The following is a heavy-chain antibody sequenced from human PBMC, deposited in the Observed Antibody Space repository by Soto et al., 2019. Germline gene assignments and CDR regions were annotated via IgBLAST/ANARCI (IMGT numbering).Heavy chain of an antibody. D-gene: IGHD4-17*01. J-gene: IGHJ4*02. V-gene: IGHV3-48*03. CDR2: ISSLGSTI. Sequence: GGSLRLSCAASGFTFSNYEMNWVRQAPGKGLEWVSYISSLGSTIYYADSVKGRFTTSRDNAKDSLYLQMNSLRAEDTAVYYCARDLRTLYYFDYWGQGTLVTVSS. CDR1: GFTFSNYE. CDR3: ARDLRTLYYFDY.